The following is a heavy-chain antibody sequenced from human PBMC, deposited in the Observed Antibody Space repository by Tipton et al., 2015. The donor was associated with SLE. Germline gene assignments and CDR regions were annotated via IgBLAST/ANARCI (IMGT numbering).Heavy chain of an antibody. D-gene: IGHD1-26*01. CDR2: IFPGDSET. CDR3: ASRRGVGVYDAFDV. Sequence: QLVQSGAEVKKPGESLKISCKGSGYHFSNYWIVWVRQMPGKGLEWMGVIFPGDSETRYSPPFQGQVTISADKSITTAYLQWNSLKASDTAMYYCASRRGVGVYDAFDVWGQGTMVTVSS. CDR1: GYHFSNYW. V-gene: IGHV5-51*03. J-gene: IGHJ3*01.